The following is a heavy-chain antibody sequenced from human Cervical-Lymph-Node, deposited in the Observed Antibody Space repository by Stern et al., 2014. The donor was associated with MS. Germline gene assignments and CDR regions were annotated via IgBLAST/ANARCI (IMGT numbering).Heavy chain of an antibody. D-gene: IGHD3-10*01. CDR3: ARDGDPQLDY. J-gene: IGHJ4*02. CDR1: GFTFSSYG. CDR2: IWYDGSNK. V-gene: IGHV3-33*01. Sequence: VQLVQSGGGVVQPGRSLRLSCAASGFTFSSYGMHGVRQAPGKGLEWVAVIWYDGSNKYYADSVKGRFTISRDNSKNTLYLQMNSLRAEDTAVYYCARDGDPQLDYWGQGTLVTVSS.